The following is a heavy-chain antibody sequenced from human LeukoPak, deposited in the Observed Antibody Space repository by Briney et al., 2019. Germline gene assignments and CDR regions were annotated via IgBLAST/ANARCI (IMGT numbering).Heavy chain of an antibody. V-gene: IGHV3-9*01. Sequence: SLRLSCAASGFTFDDYAMHWVRQAPGKGLEWVSGISWNSGSIGYADSVKGRFTISRDNAKNSLYLQMNSLRAEDTALYYCATSGYYGDANFDYWGQGTLVTVSS. CDR3: ATSGYYGDANFDY. D-gene: IGHD4-17*01. J-gene: IGHJ4*02. CDR2: ISWNSGSI. CDR1: GFTFDDYA.